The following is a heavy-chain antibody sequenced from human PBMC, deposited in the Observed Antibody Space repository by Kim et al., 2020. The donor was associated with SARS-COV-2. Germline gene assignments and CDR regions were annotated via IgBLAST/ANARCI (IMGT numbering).Heavy chain of an antibody. D-gene: IGHD2-15*01. CDR3: ARERWGCSGGSCYSDAHEPAIDI. V-gene: IGHV4-30-4*01. Sequence: SETLSLTCTVSGGSISSGDYYWSWIRQPPGKGLEWIGYIYYSGSTYYNPSLKSRVTISVDTSKNQFSLKLSSVTAADTAVYYCARERWGCSGGSCYSDAHEPAIDIWGQGTMVTVSS. CDR1: GGSISSGDYY. CDR2: IYYSGST. J-gene: IGHJ3*02.